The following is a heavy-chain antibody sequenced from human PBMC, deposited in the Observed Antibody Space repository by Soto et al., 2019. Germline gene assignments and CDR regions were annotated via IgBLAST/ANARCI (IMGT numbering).Heavy chain of an antibody. CDR1: GFTFSNAW. V-gene: IGHV3-15*01. CDR2: IKSKTDGGTT. Sequence: GGSLRLSCAASGFTFSNAWMSWVRQAPGKGLEWVGRIKSKTDGGTTDYAAPVKGRFTISRDDSKNTLYLQMNSLKTEDTAVYYCTTSNWGRYQDAFDIWGQGTMVTVSS. J-gene: IGHJ3*02. CDR3: TTSNWGRYQDAFDI. D-gene: IGHD7-27*01.